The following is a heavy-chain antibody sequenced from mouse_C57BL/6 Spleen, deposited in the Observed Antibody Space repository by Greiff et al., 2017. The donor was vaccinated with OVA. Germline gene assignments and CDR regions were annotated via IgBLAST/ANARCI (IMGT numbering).Heavy chain of an antibody. Sequence: QVQLQQPGAELVKPGASVKLSCKASGYTFTSYWMHWVKQRPGQGLEWIGMIHPNSGSTNYNEKFKSKATLTVDKSSSTAYMQRISLTSEDSAVYYCARGYDYDGFAYWGQGTLVTVSA. CDR3: ARGYDYDGFAY. CDR1: GYTFTSYW. V-gene: IGHV1-64*01. D-gene: IGHD2-4*01. CDR2: IHPNSGST. J-gene: IGHJ3*01.